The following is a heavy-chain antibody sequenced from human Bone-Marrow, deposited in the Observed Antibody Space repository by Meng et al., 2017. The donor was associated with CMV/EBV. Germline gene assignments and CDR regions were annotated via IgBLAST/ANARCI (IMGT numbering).Heavy chain of an antibody. CDR2: ISYSSSTI. D-gene: IGHD3-16*01. Sequence: GESLKISCAASGFTFSSYAMHWVRRAPGKGLEWVSYISYSSSTIYYADSVKGRFTISRDNAKNSLYLQMNSLRPEDTAVYYCARDGGGCDYWGQGTLVTVSS. CDR1: GFTFSSYA. V-gene: IGHV3-48*04. CDR3: ARDGGGCDY. J-gene: IGHJ4*02.